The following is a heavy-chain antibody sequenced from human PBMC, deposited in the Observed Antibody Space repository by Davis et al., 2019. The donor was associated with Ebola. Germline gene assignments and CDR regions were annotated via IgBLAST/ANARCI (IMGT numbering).Heavy chain of an antibody. Sequence: SETLSLTCAVDGGSFSAYYWSWIRQPPGKGLEWIGSLYHTGHTNYNPSLKSRVTIPVDTSKSQFSLKLSSVTAADTAVYYCARREIDGDYVQDSWGQGTLVTVSS. J-gene: IGHJ4*02. CDR3: ARREIDGDYVQDS. V-gene: IGHV4-34*01. CDR2: LYHTGHT. CDR1: GGSFSAYY. D-gene: IGHD4-17*01.